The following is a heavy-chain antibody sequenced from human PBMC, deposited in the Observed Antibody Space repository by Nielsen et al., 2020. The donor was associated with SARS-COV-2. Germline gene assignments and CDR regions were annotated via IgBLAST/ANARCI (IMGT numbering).Heavy chain of an antibody. J-gene: IGHJ6*02. CDR3: ARERGQNYYYYYGMDV. CDR2: IIPIFGTA. CDR1: GGTFSSYA. Sequence: SVKVSCKASGGTFSSYAISWVRQAPGQGLEWMGGIIPIFGTANYAQKFQGRVTITADESTSTAYMELSSLRSEDTAVYYCARERGQNYYYYYGMDVWGQGTTVTVSS. V-gene: IGHV1-69*13. D-gene: IGHD3-10*01.